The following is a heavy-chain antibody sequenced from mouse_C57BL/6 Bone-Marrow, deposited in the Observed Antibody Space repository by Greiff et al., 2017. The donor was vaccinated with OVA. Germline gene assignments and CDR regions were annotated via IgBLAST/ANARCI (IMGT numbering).Heavy chain of an antibody. D-gene: IGHD1-1*01. CDR2: IYPRSGNT. CDR1: GYTFTSYG. V-gene: IGHV1-81*01. Sequence: VMLVESGAELARPGASVKLSCKASGYTFTSYGISWVKQRTGQGLEWIGEIYPRSGNTYYNEKFKGKATLTADKSSSTAYMELRSLTSEDSAVYFCARGDIYYYGSSYVDYAMDYWGQGTSVTVSS. CDR3: ARGDIYYYGSSYVDYAMDY. J-gene: IGHJ4*01.